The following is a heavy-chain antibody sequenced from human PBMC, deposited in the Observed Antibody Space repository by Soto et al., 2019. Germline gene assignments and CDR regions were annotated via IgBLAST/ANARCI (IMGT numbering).Heavy chain of an antibody. CDR3: ARQMRHYYDSSGYPADY. Sequence: PGESLKISCKGSGCSFTSYWIGWVRQMPGKGLEWMGIIYPGDSDTRYSPSFQGQVTISADKSISTAYLQWSSLKASDTAMYYCARQMRHYYDSSGYPADYWGQGTLVTVSS. D-gene: IGHD3-22*01. J-gene: IGHJ4*02. CDR1: GCSFTSYW. V-gene: IGHV5-51*01. CDR2: IYPGDSDT.